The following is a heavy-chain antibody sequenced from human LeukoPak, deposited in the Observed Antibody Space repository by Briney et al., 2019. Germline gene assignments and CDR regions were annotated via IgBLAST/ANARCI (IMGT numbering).Heavy chain of an antibody. V-gene: IGHV3-33*01. J-gene: IGHJ3*02. CDR3: ARVGWVGATPGAFDI. CDR2: IWYDGSNK. CDR1: GFTFSSYG. D-gene: IGHD1-26*01. Sequence: GGSLRLSCAASGFTFSSYGMHWVRQAPGKGREWVAVIWYDGSNKYYADSVKGRFTISRDNSKNTLYLQMNSLRAEDTAVYYCARVGWVGATPGAFDIRAKGQWSPSLQ.